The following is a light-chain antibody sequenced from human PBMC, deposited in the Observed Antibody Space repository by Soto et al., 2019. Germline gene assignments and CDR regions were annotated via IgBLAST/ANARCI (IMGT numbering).Light chain of an antibody. Sequence: IPLTQSPASLSASVGDRVTITCRASQGISSYLAWYQQNPGKAPKLLIYDASTLETGVPSRFSGSGSGTDFTLTISSLQPEDFATYYCQQLNRYPLTFGGGTRVEIK. V-gene: IGKV1-9*01. CDR1: QGISSY. CDR3: QQLNRYPLT. J-gene: IGKJ4*01. CDR2: DAS.